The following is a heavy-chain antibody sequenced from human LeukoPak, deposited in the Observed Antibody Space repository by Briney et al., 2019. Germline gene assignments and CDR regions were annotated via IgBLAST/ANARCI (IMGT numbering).Heavy chain of an antibody. J-gene: IGHJ3*02. CDR2: ISSGGSTI. D-gene: IGHD3-10*01. CDR3: ARGRLSLTGSDAFDI. CDR1: GFTFGSYE. V-gene: IGHV3-48*03. Sequence: GGSLRLSCAASGFTFGSYEMNWVRQAPGKGLEWVSYISSGGSTIYYADSVKGRFTISRDNAKNSLYLQVNSLRAEDTAVYYCARGRLSLTGSDAFDIWGQGTMVTVSS.